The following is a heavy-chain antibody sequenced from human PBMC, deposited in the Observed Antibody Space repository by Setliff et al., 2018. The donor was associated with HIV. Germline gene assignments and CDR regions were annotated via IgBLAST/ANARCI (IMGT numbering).Heavy chain of an antibody. CDR3: ARGSYTVRIDY. Sequence: TSETLSLTCTVSGGSVNDFYCNWIRQPPGKGPEWIGYIHSSGSTIYNPSLKSRITISLDTSKEQFSLELSSATAADTAVYYCARGSYTVRIDYWGQGTRVTVSS. D-gene: IGHD3-10*01. J-gene: IGHJ4*02. CDR2: IHSSGST. V-gene: IGHV4-4*09. CDR1: GGSVNDFY.